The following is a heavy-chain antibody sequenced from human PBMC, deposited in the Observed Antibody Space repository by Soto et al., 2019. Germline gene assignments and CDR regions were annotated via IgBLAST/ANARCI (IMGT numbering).Heavy chain of an antibody. D-gene: IGHD3-10*01. V-gene: IGHV4-30-2*01. CDR2: IYHSGST. CDR1: GGSISSGGYS. Sequence: LSLTCAVSGGSISSGGYSWSWIRQPPGKGLEWIGYIYHSGSTYYNPSLKSRVTISVDRSKNQFSLKLSSVTAADTAVYYCARGERLWSGHNNWFDPWGQGTLVTVSS. CDR3: ARGERLWSGHNNWFDP. J-gene: IGHJ5*02.